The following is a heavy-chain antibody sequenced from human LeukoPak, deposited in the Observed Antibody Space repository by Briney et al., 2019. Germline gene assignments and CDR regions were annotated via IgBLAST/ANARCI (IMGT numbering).Heavy chain of an antibody. J-gene: IGHJ4*02. Sequence: GASVKVSCKASGYTFTSYGITWVRQAPGQGLEWMGWISCYNGDTHYAQNFQGRVTMTTDKFTSTAYMELKSLRSDDTAIYYCARGRTNSGGWHPFFDYWGQGTLVAVSS. CDR3: ARGRTNSGGWHPFFDY. CDR2: ISCYNGDT. CDR1: GYTFTSYG. D-gene: IGHD2-15*01. V-gene: IGHV1-18*01.